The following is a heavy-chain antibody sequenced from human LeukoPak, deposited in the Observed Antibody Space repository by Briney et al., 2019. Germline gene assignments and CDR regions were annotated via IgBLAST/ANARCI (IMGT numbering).Heavy chain of an antibody. CDR1: GFTFSSYG. Sequence: PGGSLRLSCAASGFTFSSYGMHWVRQAPGKGLEWVAVISYDGSNKYYADSVKGRFTISRDNSKNTLYLQMNSLRAEDTAVYYCAKDGEAVAERGFDYWGQGTLVTVSS. J-gene: IGHJ4*02. V-gene: IGHV3-30*18. CDR3: AKDGEAVAERGFDY. CDR2: ISYDGSNK. D-gene: IGHD6-19*01.